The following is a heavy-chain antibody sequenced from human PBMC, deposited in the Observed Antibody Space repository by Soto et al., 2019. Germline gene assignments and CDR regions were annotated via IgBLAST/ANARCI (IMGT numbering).Heavy chain of an antibody. CDR3: ARETLSYGSALDV. CDR1: GFRFDDYN. CDR2: ITWNGGNT. Sequence: HPGGSLRLSCAASGFRFDDYNMHWVRQAPGKGLEWVSLITWNGGNTYYADSVKGRFTISRDGTTKSVSLQMTSLKREDTGLYCCARETLSYGSALDVWGQGTTVTVSS. V-gene: IGHV3-43*01. J-gene: IGHJ6*02. D-gene: IGHD3-16*01.